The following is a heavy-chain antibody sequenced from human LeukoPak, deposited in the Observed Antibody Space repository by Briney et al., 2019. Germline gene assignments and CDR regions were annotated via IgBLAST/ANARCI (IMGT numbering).Heavy chain of an antibody. Sequence: PGGSLRLSCAASGFTFSSYSMNWVRQAPGKGLEWVSSISSSSSYIYYADSVKGRFTISRDNAKNSLYLQMNSLRAEDTAVYYCARDLRTMPDAFDIWGQGTMVTVSS. CDR3: ARDLRTMPDAFDI. D-gene: IGHD2-2*01. CDR1: GFTFSSYS. J-gene: IGHJ3*02. V-gene: IGHV3-21*04. CDR2: ISSSSSYI.